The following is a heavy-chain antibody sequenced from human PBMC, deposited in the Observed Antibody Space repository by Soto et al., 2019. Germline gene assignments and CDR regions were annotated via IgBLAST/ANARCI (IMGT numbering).Heavy chain of an antibody. CDR2: ISYDGNNK. J-gene: IGHJ4*02. V-gene: IGHV3-30-3*01. CDR3: ATPGYNSGYYLDY. D-gene: IGHD3-22*01. Sequence: GGSLRLSCAASGFTYSTYTMHWVRQAPGKGLEWVAVISYDGNNKFYADSVKGRFTISRDSTKQTLHLRMHSLTTEDTAVYYCATPGYNSGYYLDYWGRGTRVTVSS. CDR1: GFTYSTYT.